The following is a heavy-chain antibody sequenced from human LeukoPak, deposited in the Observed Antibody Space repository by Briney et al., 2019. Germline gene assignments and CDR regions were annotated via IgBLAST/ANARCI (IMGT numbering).Heavy chain of an antibody. CDR3: TSGPTHQWLYYGMDV. D-gene: IGHD5-24*01. J-gene: IGHJ6*02. Sequence: GGSLRLSCTTSGFTFGDHAMSWVRQAPGKGLEWVGFIRSKSYGGTTEYAASVKGRFTISRDDSKSIAYLQMDSLKTDGTAMYYCTSGPTHQWLYYGMDVWGRGTTVTVSS. CDR1: GFTFGDHA. V-gene: IGHV3-49*04. CDR2: IRSKSYGGTT.